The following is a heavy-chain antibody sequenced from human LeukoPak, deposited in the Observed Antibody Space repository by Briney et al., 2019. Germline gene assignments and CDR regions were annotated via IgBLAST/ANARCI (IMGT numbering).Heavy chain of an antibody. CDR2: VNPNSGDT. Sequence: GASVKVSCKASGYTFTDYYMHWVRQAPGRGLEWMGWVNPNSGDTNYVHKFQGRVTMTSDTSISTAYMDLSRVRSDDTAVYYCALLFSSTWYRFDSWGQGTLVTVSS. D-gene: IGHD6-13*01. CDR1: GYTFTDYY. CDR3: ALLFSSTWYRFDS. V-gene: IGHV1-2*02. J-gene: IGHJ4*02.